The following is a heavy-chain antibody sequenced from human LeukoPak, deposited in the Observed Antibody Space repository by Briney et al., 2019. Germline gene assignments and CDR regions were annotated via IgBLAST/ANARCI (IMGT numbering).Heavy chain of an antibody. CDR2: ISGSGGST. V-gene: IGHV3-23*01. D-gene: IGHD5-12*01. CDR1: GFTFSSYA. Sequence: GGSLRLSCAASGFTFSSYAMSCVRQAPGKGLEWVSAISGSGGSTYYADSVKGRFTISRDNSKNTLYLQMNSLRAEDTAVYYCAKDSEWLRLGDYWGQGTLVTVPS. J-gene: IGHJ4*02. CDR3: AKDSEWLRLGDY.